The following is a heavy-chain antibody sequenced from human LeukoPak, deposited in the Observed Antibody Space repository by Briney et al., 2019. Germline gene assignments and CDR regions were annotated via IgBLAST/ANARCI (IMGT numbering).Heavy chain of an antibody. J-gene: IGHJ5*02. V-gene: IGHV4-34*01. Sequence: SETLSLTCAVYGGSFSGYYWSWIRQPPGKGLEWIGEINHSGSTNCNPSLKSRVTISVDTSKNQFSLKLSSVTAADTAVYYCAREVQQLVRWFDPWGQGTLVTVSS. D-gene: IGHD6-13*01. CDR2: INHSGST. CDR3: AREVQQLVRWFDP. CDR1: GGSFSGYY.